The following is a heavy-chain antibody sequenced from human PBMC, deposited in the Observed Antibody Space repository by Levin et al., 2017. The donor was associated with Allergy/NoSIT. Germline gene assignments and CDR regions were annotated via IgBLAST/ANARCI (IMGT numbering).Heavy chain of an antibody. V-gene: IGHV3-9*01. Sequence: GGSRRLSCAASGFTFDDYAMHWVWQAPGKGLEWVSGISWNSGSIGYADSVKGRFTISRDNAKNSLYLQMNSLRTEDTALYYCARDNIGLPDAFDIWGQGTMVIVSS. CDR3: ARDNIGLPDAFDI. CDR1: GFTFDDYA. CDR2: ISWNSGSI. D-gene: IGHD3-10*01. J-gene: IGHJ3*02.